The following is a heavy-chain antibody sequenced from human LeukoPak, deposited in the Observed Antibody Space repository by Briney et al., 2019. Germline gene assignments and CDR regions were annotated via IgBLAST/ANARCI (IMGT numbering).Heavy chain of an antibody. Sequence: ASVKVSCKASGYIFTDYYMHWVRQAPGQELGWMGRINPNSGGTNYAQKFQGWVTMTRDTSISTAYMELSRLRSDDTAVYYCARDSSGFFDYWGQGTLVTVSS. V-gene: IGHV1-2*04. CDR3: ARDSSGFFDY. J-gene: IGHJ4*02. CDR2: INPNSGGT. CDR1: GYIFTDYY. D-gene: IGHD3-22*01.